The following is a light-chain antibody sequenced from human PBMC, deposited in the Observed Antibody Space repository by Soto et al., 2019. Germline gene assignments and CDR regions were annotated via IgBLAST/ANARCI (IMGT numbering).Light chain of an antibody. J-gene: IGKJ4*01. CDR2: VTS. Sequence: IPLTQSPSSLSASVGDRVTITCRASQGVGSYLAWYQQKPGTAPKLLIYVTSTLQSGVPSRFSGSGSGTDFTLTISSLQPEDFATYYCQQHNSYPLTFGGGTKVEIK. V-gene: IGKV1-9*01. CDR1: QGVGSY. CDR3: QQHNSYPLT.